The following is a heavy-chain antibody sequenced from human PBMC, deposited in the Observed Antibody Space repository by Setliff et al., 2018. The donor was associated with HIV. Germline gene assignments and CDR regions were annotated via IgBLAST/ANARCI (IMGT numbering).Heavy chain of an antibody. CDR3: ARDSEPMSGTWYDY. CDR2: VHHSGRTT. CDR1: GVSVNSGGYY. Sequence: SETLSLTCTVSGVSVNSGGYYWGWIRQPPGKGLEWIGEVHHSGRTTNYNPSLKSRVTMSVDTSKNQFSLKLTSVTAADTGTYYCARDSEPMSGTWYDYWGQGTLVTVSS. D-gene: IGHD1-1*01. V-gene: IGHV4-39*07. J-gene: IGHJ4*02.